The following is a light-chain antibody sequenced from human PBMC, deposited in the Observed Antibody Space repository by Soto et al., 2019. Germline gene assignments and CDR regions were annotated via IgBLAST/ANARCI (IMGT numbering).Light chain of an antibody. Sequence: QSVLTQTPSASGSLGQSVTISCTGTSSDVGAYDSVSWYQHHPGKAPTALIYEVSKRPSGVPDRFSGSKSGNTASLTVSGLQAEDEDDYYCSSYAGNNNYVFGSGTSSPS. J-gene: IGLJ1*01. V-gene: IGLV2-8*01. CDR3: SSYAGNNNYV. CDR2: EVS. CDR1: SSDVGAYDS.